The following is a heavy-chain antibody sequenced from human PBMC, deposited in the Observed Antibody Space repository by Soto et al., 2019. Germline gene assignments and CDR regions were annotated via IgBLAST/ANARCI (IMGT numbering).Heavy chain of an antibody. D-gene: IGHD3-10*01. CDR1: GFTSGNYA. Sequence: GGSLRLSCSISGFTSGNYAMNWVRQAPGKGLEWLSVISGSGLIAYYGDSVKGRFTVSSDKPKSTVVLQLTNLTLEDTAIYYCAQAERVGVPFRWGQGTLVTVSS. CDR3: AQAERVGVPFR. CDR2: ISGSGLIA. V-gene: IGHV3-23*01. J-gene: IGHJ4*02.